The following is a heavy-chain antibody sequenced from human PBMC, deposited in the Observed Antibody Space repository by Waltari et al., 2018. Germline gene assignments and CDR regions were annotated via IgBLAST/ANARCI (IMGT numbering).Heavy chain of an antibody. V-gene: IGHV1-2*02. D-gene: IGHD3-22*01. Sequence: QVQLVQSGAEVKKPGASVKVSCKASGYTFTGYYMHWVRQAPGQGLEWMGWINPNSGGTNYAQKFQGRVTMTRDTSISTAYMELSRLRSDDTAVYYCARDRYYYDSRGVWDIWGQGTMVTVSS. CDR3: ARDRYYYDSRGVWDI. CDR2: INPNSGGT. CDR1: GYTFTGYY. J-gene: IGHJ3*02.